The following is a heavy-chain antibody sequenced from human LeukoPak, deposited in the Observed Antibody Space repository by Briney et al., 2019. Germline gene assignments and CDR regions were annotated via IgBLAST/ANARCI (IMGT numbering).Heavy chain of an antibody. J-gene: IGHJ4*02. Sequence: GGSLRLSCAASGFTFSSYGMHWVRQAPGKGLEWVAVISYDGSNKYYADSVKGRFTISRDNSKNTLYLQMNSLRAEDTAVYYCARDHPGGWALDSWGQGTLVTVSS. CDR3: ARDHPGGWALDS. CDR2: ISYDGSNK. D-gene: IGHD6-19*01. CDR1: GFTFSSYG. V-gene: IGHV3-30*03.